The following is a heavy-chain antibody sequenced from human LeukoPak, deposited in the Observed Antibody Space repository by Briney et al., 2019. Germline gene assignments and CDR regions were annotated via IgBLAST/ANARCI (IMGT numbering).Heavy chain of an antibody. CDR3: ARDLSAHYGMDV. CDR2: INPNSGGT. CDR1: GYTFTCYY. V-gene: IGHV1-2*02. Sequence: GASVKVSCKASGYTFTCYYMHWVRQAPGQGLEWRGWINPNSGGTNYAQKFQGRVTMTRDTSISTAYMELSRLRSDDTAVYYCARDLSAHYGMDVWGQGTTVTVSS. D-gene: IGHD3-16*02. J-gene: IGHJ6*02.